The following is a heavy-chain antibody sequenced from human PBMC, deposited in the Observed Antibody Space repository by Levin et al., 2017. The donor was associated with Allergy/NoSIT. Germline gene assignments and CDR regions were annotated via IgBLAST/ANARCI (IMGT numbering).Heavy chain of an antibody. D-gene: IGHD5-12*01. CDR1: GFAFRAFT. Sequence: AGGSLRLSCAASGFAFRAFTMNWVRQAPGKGLEWVSSITSSSIYTHYADSVKGRFTVSRDNAENSVYLQMNNLRADDTGVYYCARDPEVVEATEGFDYWGQGTRSPSPQ. J-gene: IGHJ4*02. V-gene: IGHV3-21*01. CDR2: ITSSSIYT. CDR3: ARDPEVVEATEGFDY.